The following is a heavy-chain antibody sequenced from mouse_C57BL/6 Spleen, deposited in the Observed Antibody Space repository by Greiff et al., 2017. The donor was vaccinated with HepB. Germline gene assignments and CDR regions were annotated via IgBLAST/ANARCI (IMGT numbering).Heavy chain of an antibody. CDR2: IYPGSGNT. CDR1: GYSFTSYY. Sequence: QVQLQQSGPELVKPGASVKISCKASGYSFTSYYIHWVKQRPGQGLEWIGWIYPGSGNTKYNEKFKGKATLTADTSSSTAYMQLSSLTSEDSAVYYCARDYGYYAMDYWGQGTSVTVSS. V-gene: IGHV1-66*01. J-gene: IGHJ4*01. CDR3: ARDYGYYAMDY. D-gene: IGHD1-1*02.